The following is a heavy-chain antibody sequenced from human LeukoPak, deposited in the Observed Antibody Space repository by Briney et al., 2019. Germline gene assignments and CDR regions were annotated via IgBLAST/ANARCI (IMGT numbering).Heavy chain of an antibody. V-gene: IGHV3-9*01. CDR1: GFTFDDYA. CDR3: AKDAHYDILTGPTVPYFDY. Sequence: GGSLRLSCAASGFTFDDYAMHWVRQAPGKGLEWVSGISWNSGSIGYADSVKGRFTISRDNAKNSLYLQMNSLRAEDTALYYCAKDAHYDILTGPTVPYFDYWGQGTLITVSS. D-gene: IGHD3-9*01. J-gene: IGHJ4*02. CDR2: ISWNSGSI.